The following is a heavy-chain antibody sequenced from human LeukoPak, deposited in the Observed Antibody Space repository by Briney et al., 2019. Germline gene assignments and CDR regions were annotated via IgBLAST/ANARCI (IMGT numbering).Heavy chain of an antibody. Sequence: GGSLRLSCAASEFTFSNYAVHWVRQAPGKGLQRVAVISYDGNTIHYADSVKGRFTISRDTSKNTLYLQMNSLRTEDTAVYYCARSGGLQKFDYWGQGTLVTVSS. J-gene: IGHJ4*02. D-gene: IGHD4-11*01. CDR2: ISYDGNTI. CDR1: EFTFSNYA. CDR3: ARSGGLQKFDY. V-gene: IGHV3-30-3*01.